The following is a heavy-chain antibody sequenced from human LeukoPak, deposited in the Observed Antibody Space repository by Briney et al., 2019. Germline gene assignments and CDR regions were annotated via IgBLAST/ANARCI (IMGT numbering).Heavy chain of an antibody. Sequence: PVGSLRLSCAASGFTFSSYAMSWVRQAPGKGLEWVSAISGSGGSTYYADSVKGRFTISRDNSKNTLYLQMNSLRAEDTAVYYCAKDLHYNDGEWEFDPWGQGTLVTVSS. CDR2: ISGSGGST. CDR3: AKDLHYNDGEWEFDP. V-gene: IGHV3-23*01. CDR1: GFTFSSYA. J-gene: IGHJ5*02. D-gene: IGHD5-24*01.